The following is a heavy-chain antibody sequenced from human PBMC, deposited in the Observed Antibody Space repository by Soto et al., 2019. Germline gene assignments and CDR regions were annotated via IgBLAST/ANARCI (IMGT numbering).Heavy chain of an antibody. CDR1: GYSISSSNW. V-gene: IGHV4-28*03. J-gene: IGHJ4*02. CDR2: IYYSGTT. D-gene: IGHD1-26*01. CDR3: ARGESQRPSDY. Sequence: QVQLQESGPGLVKPSDTLSLTCAVSGYSISSSNWWGWIRQPPGKGLEWIGYIYYSGTTYYNPSLKRPVTMSVDTSKTQFSLNLTSVTAVDTAVYYCARGESQRPSDYWGQGTLVTVSS.